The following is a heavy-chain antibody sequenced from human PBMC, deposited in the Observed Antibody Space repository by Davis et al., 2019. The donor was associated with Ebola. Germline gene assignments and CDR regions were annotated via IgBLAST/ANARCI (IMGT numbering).Heavy chain of an antibody. CDR3: ARSAGGFDV. D-gene: IGHD3-16*01. CDR1: GITVRRYW. J-gene: IGHJ4*02. V-gene: IGHV3-74*01. Sequence: LLLTCAASGITVRRYWMHWVRQVPGKGLMWVSHINNDGSEATYAASVKGRFTISRDNARNTVFLQMNSLREEDTAVYYCARSAGGFDVWGQGTLVTVSS. CDR2: INNDGSEA.